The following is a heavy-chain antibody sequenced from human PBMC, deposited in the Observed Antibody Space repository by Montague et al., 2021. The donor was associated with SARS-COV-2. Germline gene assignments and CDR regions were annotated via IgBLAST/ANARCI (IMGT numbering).Heavy chain of an antibody. CDR2: IYYSGST. Sequence: SETLSLTCAVYGGSLSGYDWSWIRQPPGKGLEWIGSIYYSGSTYYNPSLKSRVTISVDTSKNQFSLKLSSVTAADMAVYYCARVISRQNNIVVVGLYYFDYWGQGTLVTVSS. D-gene: IGHD2-15*01. CDR1: GGSLSGYD. V-gene: IGHV4-34*01. J-gene: IGHJ4*02. CDR3: ARVISRQNNIVVVGLYYFDY.